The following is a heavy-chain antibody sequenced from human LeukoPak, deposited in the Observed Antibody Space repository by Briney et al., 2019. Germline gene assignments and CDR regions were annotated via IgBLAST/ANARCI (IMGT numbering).Heavy chain of an antibody. CDR2: IWYDGSNK. V-gene: IGHV3-33*01. D-gene: IGHD6-13*01. Sequence: GRSLRLSCAASGFTFSSYGMHWVRQAPGKGLKWVSIIWYDGSNKYYADSVKGRFTISRDNSKNMVYLQMNSLGAEDTAVYYCARGGGAAAGIDYWGQGTLVTVPS. CDR3: ARGGGAAAGIDY. CDR1: GFTFSSYG. J-gene: IGHJ4*02.